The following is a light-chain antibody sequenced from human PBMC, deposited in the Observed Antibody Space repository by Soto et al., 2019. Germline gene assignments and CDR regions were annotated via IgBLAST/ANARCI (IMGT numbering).Light chain of an antibody. CDR2: GNS. CDR3: QSYDSSLSGSYV. Sequence: QSVLTQPPSVSGAPGQRVTISCTGSSSNIGAGYDVHWYQQLPGTAPKLLIYGNSNRPSGVPDRFSGSKSGTSASLAITGLHADDEADYYCQSYDSSLSGSYVFGTGTKLTVL. V-gene: IGLV1-40*01. J-gene: IGLJ1*01. CDR1: SSNIGAGYD.